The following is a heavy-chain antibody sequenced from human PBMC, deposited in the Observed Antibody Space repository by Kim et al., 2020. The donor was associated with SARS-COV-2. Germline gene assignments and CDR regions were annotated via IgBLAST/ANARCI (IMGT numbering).Heavy chain of an antibody. J-gene: IGHJ4*02. D-gene: IGHD3-22*01. CDR3: ARDPLTYYYDSSGYLVSYYFDY. V-gene: IGHV3-33*01. CDR1: GFTFSSYG. Sequence: GGSLRLSCAASGFTFSSYGMHWVRQAPGKGLEWVAVIWYDGSNKYYADSVKGRFTISRDNSKNTLYLQMNSLRAEDTAVYYCARDPLTYYYDSSGYLVSYYFDYWGQGTLVTVSS. CDR2: IWYDGSNK.